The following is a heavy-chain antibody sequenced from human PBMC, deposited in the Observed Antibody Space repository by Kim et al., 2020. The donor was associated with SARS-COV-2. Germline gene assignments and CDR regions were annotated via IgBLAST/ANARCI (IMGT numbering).Heavy chain of an antibody. V-gene: IGHV3-23*01. J-gene: IGHJ4*02. D-gene: IGHD2-15*01. CDR1: AFTFSNYA. CDR2: ISGSGGIT. Sequence: GGSLRLSCAASAFTFSNYAMSWVRQAPGKGLEWVSVISGSGGITYYSDSVKGRFIISRDNSKNTLSLQMNRLRVEDTAVYYCARGGCSGGTGYSDLDYWGQGTLVTVSS. CDR3: ARGGCSGGTGYSDLDY.